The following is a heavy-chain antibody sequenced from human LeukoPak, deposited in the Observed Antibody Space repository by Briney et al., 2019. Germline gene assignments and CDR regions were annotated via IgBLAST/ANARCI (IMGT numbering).Heavy chain of an antibody. V-gene: IGHV3-48*03. Sequence: PGGSLGLSCESSGFTLSPYETNCVRQAPGKGLEWSSYISSGGKTINYADSLRGRFTVSRDNTKNSLLLQMNSQRTGVTAVYFCARDDYNIVTGYYSMYSYGVDVWGQGTAVTVSS. CDR1: GFTLSPYE. CDR2: ISSGGKTI. J-gene: IGHJ6*02. CDR3: ARDDYNIVTGYYSMYSYGVDV. D-gene: IGHD3-9*01.